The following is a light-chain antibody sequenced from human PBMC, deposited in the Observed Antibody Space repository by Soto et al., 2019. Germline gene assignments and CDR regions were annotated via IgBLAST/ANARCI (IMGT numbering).Light chain of an antibody. V-gene: IGKV3-11*01. CDR3: QQRRNWPPFT. CDR2: HAS. Sequence: EVVLTQSPAPLSLSPGERATLSCSASQSVSSSLAWYQQKHGQTPRLLIYHASNRATGIPARFSGSGSGTDFTLTINSLESEDFAVYYCQQRRNWPPFTFGPGTTVDVK. J-gene: IGKJ3*01. CDR1: QSVSSS.